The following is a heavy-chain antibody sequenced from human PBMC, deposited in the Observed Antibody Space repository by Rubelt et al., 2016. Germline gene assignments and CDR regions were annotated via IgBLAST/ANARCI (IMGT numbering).Heavy chain of an antibody. Sequence: QVQLQQSGPGLVKPSETLSLTCTVPVGSISRYYWRCIRQPPGKGLDRTGYIYYSGGTNYNPSLKSRVTSSVGASKNQVSLKLGSVTAADTAVYYCARDFDSYGMDVWGQGTTVTVSS. V-gene: IGHV4-59*01. CDR1: VGSISRYY. J-gene: IGHJ6*02. CDR3: ARDFDSYGMDV. CDR2: IYYSGGT.